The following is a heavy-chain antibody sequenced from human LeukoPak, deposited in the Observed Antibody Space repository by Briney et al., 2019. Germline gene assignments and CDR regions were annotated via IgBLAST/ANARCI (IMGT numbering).Heavy chain of an antibody. CDR2: INHSGST. D-gene: IGHD3-9*01. CDR1: GGSFSGYY. V-gene: IGHV4-34*01. Sequence: PSETLSLTCAVYGGSFSGYYWSWIRQPPGKGLEWIGEINHSGSTNYNPSLKSRVTIPVDTSKNQFSLKLSSVTAADTAVYYCASRRLRYFDWSWCYWGQGTLVTVSS. J-gene: IGHJ4*02. CDR3: ASRRLRYFDWSWCY.